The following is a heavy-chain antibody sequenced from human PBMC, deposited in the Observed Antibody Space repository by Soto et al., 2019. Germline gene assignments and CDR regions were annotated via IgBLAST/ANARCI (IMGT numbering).Heavy chain of an antibody. J-gene: IGHJ3*02. CDR2: VSAYTDNT. V-gene: IGHV1-18*01. Sequence: ASVKVSCKASGYSFTSYGIGWVRQAPGQGLEWMGWVSAYTDNTNYAQNLQGRVTMTTNTSTSTAYMELRSLRSDDTAVYYCARGVASAFDIWGQGTMVTVSS. CDR1: GYSFTSYG. CDR3: ARGVASAFDI. D-gene: IGHD2-21*01.